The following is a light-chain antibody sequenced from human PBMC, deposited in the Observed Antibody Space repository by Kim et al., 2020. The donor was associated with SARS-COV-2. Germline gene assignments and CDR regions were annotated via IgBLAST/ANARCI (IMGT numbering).Light chain of an antibody. V-gene: IGKV1-39*01. J-gene: IGKJ2*01. CDR2: AAS. Sequence: DIQMTQSPSSLSASVGDRVTITCRASQRISSYLHWYQQKPGKAPKLLIYAASTLQSGVPSRFSGSGSGTDFTLTISSLQPEDFATYFSKQSHSTPYTLGQGNKLE. CDR1: QRISSY. CDR3: KQSHSTPYT.